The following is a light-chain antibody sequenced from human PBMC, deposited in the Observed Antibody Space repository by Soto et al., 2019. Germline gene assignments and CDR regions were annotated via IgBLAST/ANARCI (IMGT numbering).Light chain of an antibody. J-gene: IGKJ1*01. CDR3: QQYVTSRRT. V-gene: IGKV3D-15*01. CDR1: QSVGSD. Sequence: EIVMSQSPATLSVPPGERATLSCRASQSVGSDLAWYQQKPGQAPRLVIYDIFTRATGVPTRISGSGSGTEFTLTINRLEPEDFAVYYCQQYVTSRRTFGPGTKVDIK. CDR2: DIF.